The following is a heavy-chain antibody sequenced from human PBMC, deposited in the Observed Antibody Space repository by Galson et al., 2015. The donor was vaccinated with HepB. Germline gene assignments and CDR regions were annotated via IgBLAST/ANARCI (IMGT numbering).Heavy chain of an antibody. CDR2: ISAYNGNT. CDR1: GYTFTSYG. D-gene: IGHD6-13*01. Sequence: SVKVSCKASGYTFTSYGISWVRQAPGQGLEWMGWISAYNGNTNYAQKLQGRVTMTTDTSTSTAYMELRSLRSDDTAMYYCARGFSAAAVGTGYFHHWGQGTLVTVSS. V-gene: IGHV1-18*04. J-gene: IGHJ1*01. CDR3: ARGFSAAAVGTGYFHH.